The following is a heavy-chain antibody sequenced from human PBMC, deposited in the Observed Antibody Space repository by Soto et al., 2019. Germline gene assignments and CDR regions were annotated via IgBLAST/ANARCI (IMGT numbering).Heavy chain of an antibody. CDR3: ARDLRGSGWGIDY. V-gene: IGHV1-69*13. J-gene: IGHJ4*02. CDR1: GGTFSSYA. D-gene: IGHD6-19*01. CDR2: IIPIFGTA. Sequence: GASVKVSCKASGGTFSSYAISWVRQAPGQGLEWMGGIIPIFGTANYAQKFQGRVTITADESTSTAYMELSSLRSEDTAVYYCARDLRGSGWGIDYWGQGTLVTVSS.